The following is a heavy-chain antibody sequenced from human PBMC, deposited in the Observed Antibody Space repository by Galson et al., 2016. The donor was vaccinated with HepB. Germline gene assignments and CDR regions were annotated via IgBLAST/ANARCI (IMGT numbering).Heavy chain of an antibody. CDR1: GGSITSTTFY. CDR2: VSHSGIT. D-gene: IGHD3-16*01. CDR3: ANMGGDY. Sequence: SETLSLTCTVSGGSITSTTFYWGWIRQPPGKGLQWIGSVSHSGITYYNPSLKSRATISIDTSQNHFSLRLSSVTASDTAVYYCANMGGDYWGQGTLVTVSS. V-gene: IGHV4-39*02. J-gene: IGHJ4*02.